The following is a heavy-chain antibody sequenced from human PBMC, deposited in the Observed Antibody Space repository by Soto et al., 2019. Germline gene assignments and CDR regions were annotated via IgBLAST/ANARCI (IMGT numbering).Heavy chain of an antibody. Sequence: QVQLVQSGAEVKKPGASVKVSCKASGYTFTSYGISWVRQAPGQGLEWMGWISAYNGNTNYAQKLQGRVIMTTDTSTSTAYTELRSLRSDDTAVYYCARVGWGGIAVAAYFDYWGQGTLVTVSS. D-gene: IGHD6-19*01. V-gene: IGHV1-18*01. J-gene: IGHJ4*02. CDR1: GYTFTSYG. CDR3: ARVGWGGIAVAAYFDY. CDR2: ISAYNGNT.